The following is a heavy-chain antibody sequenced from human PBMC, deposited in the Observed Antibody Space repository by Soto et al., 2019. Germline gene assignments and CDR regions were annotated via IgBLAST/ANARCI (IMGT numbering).Heavy chain of an antibody. Sequence: ASVKVSCKASGYTFTSYYMHWVRQAPGQGLEWMGIINPSGGSTSYAQKFQGRVTMTRDTSTSTVYMELSSLRSEDTAVYYCAREDYYGSGISTNPGAPNWFVPRCQGTFLTVS. D-gene: IGHD3-10*01. CDR1: GYTFTSYY. J-gene: IGHJ5*02. CDR3: AREDYYGSGISTNPGAPNWFVP. V-gene: IGHV1-46*01. CDR2: INPSGGST.